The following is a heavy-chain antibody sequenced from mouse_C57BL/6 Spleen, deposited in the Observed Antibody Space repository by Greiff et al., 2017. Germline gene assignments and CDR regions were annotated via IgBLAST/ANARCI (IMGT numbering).Heavy chain of an antibody. Sequence: QVQLQQPGAELVKPGASVKLSCKASGYTFTSYWMHWVKQRPGQGLEWIGMIHPNSGSTNYNEKFKSKATLTVDKSSSTAYMQLSSLTSEDSAVYYCARISNYDYYAMDYWGQGTSVTVSS. CDR2: IHPNSGST. CDR1: GYTFTSYW. V-gene: IGHV1-64*01. CDR3: ARISNYDYYAMDY. D-gene: IGHD2-5*01. J-gene: IGHJ4*01.